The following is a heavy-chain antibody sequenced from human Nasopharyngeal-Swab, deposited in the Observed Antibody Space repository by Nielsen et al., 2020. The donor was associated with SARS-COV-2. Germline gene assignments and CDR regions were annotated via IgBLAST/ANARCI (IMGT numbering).Heavy chain of an antibody. J-gene: IGHJ5*02. V-gene: IGHV3-21*01. CDR1: GFTFSSYS. CDR2: ISSSSSYI. D-gene: IGHD3-10*01. CDR3: ARDKSGLLWFGELSP. Sequence: GESLKISCAASGFTFSSYSMNWVRQVPGKGLEWVSSISSSSSYIYYADSVKGRFTISRDNAKNSLYLQMNSLRAEDTAVYYCARDKSGLLWFGELSPWGQGTLVTVSS.